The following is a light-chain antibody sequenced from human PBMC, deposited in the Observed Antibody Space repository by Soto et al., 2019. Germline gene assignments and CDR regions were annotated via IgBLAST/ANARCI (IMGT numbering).Light chain of an antibody. J-gene: IGKJ1*01. CDR2: SAS. Sequence: DIQMTQSPSSLSASVGDRVTITCRASQTITNYLNWYQQKPGKAPQLLIYSASTLLSGVPSRFTGGRSGTDFTLTIDSLQPEDFATYYCQQSYSSPWTFGQGTKVEIK. V-gene: IGKV1-39*01. CDR3: QQSYSSPWT. CDR1: QTITNY.